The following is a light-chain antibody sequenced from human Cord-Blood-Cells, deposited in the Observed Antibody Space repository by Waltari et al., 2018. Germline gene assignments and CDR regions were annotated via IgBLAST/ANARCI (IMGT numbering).Light chain of an antibody. CDR3: SSYTSSSTLP. J-gene: IGLJ1*01. CDR2: DVS. Sequence: QSALTQPASVSGSPGQSITISCTGTSSDGGGYNYVTWYQQHPGKAPKLMIYDVSNRPSGVSNRFSGSKSGNTASLTISGLQAEDEADYYCSSYTSSSTLPFGTGTKVTVL. CDR1: SSDGGGYNY. V-gene: IGLV2-14*01.